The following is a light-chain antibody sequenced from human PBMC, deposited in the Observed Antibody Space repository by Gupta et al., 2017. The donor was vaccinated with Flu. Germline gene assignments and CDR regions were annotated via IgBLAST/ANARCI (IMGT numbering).Light chain of an antibody. Sequence: QSVLTQPPSVSAAPGQKVTIPCSGSGSNIGNNFVSWYRQLPGTAPKLVIYDNYKRPSGIPDRFSGSKSGPSATLGITGLQTGDEADYYCATWDSSLTAGVFGGGTKLTVL. CDR1: GSNIGNNF. J-gene: IGLJ3*02. CDR3: ATWDSSLTAGV. CDR2: DNY. V-gene: IGLV1-51*01.